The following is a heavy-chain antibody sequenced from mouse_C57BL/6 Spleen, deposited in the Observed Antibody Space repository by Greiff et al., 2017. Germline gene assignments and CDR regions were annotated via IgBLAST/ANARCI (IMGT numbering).Heavy chain of an antibody. CDR2: LYPGDGDT. CDR3: ARGDL. Sequence: VQLQESGAELVKPGASVKISCKASGYAFSSYCMNWVKQRPGKGLEWIGQLYPGDGDTTSNGKFKGKATLTTAKSSSPSYMQLSSRTSEDAGVYFCARGDLWGQGTLVTVSA. CDR1: GYAFSSYC. J-gene: IGHJ3*01. V-gene: IGHV1-80*01.